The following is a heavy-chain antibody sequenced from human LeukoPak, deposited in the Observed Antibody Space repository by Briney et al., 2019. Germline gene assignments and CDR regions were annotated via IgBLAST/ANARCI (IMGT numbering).Heavy chain of an antibody. Sequence: ASVKVSCKASGGTFSSYVISWVRQAPGQGLEWMGGIIPIFGTANYAQKLQGRVTMTTDTSTSTAYMELRSLRSDDTAVYYCARDRRVAHDLDYWGQGTLVTVSS. J-gene: IGHJ4*02. V-gene: IGHV1-69*05. D-gene: IGHD2-21*01. CDR2: IIPIFGTA. CDR1: GGTFSSYV. CDR3: ARDRRVAHDLDY.